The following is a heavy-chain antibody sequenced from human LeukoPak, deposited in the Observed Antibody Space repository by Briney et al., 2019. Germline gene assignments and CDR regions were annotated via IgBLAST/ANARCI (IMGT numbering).Heavy chain of an antibody. J-gene: IGHJ5*02. V-gene: IGHV4-39*01. Sequence: SGTLSLTCTVSGGSISSTSYYWGWIRQPPGKGLEWIGSIYYSGSTYYSPSLKSRVTISVDTSKNQFSLKLSSVTAADTAVYYCARHRMGGYCSGGSCPDFWFDPWGQGTLVTVSS. CDR2: IYYSGST. CDR1: GGSISSTSYY. D-gene: IGHD2-15*01. CDR3: ARHRMGGYCSGGSCPDFWFDP.